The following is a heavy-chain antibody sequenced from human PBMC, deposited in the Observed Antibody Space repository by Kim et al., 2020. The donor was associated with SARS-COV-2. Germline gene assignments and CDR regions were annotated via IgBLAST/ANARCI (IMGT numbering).Heavy chain of an antibody. V-gene: IGHV1-69*01. J-gene: IGHJ4*02. CDR3: ARESGLQWYYFDY. Sequence: YAQTFQGRVTITADESTSTAYMELSRLRSEDTAVYYCARESGLQWYYFDYWGQGTLVTVSS. D-gene: IGHD4-4*01.